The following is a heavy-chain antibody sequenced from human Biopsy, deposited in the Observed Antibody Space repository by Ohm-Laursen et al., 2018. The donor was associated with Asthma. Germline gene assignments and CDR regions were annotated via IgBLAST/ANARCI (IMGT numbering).Heavy chain of an antibody. Sequence: SLRLSCAAPGFIFSDYSMNWVRQAPGKGLEWVSVISSGGGTIDYADSVKGRFTISRNISTNTVYLQMGSLSADDTAVYYCAKVGHGYGDYVGYLDPWGQGTLVTVSS. V-gene: IGHV3-23*01. D-gene: IGHD4-17*01. J-gene: IGHJ5*02. CDR2: ISSGGGTI. CDR1: GFIFSDYS. CDR3: AKVGHGYGDYVGYLDP.